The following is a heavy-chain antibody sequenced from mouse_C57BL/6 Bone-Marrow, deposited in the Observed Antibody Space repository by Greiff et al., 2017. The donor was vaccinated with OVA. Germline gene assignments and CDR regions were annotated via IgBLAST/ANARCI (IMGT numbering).Heavy chain of an antibody. CDR1: GYTFTDYY. J-gene: IGHJ2*01. V-gene: IGHV1-26*01. Sequence: EVQLQQSGPELVKPGASVKISCKASGYTFTDYYMNWVKQSHGKSLEWIGDINPNNGGTSYNQKFKGKATLTVDKSSSTAYLELRSLTSEDSAVYYCARKRSDYPYYFDYWGQGTTLTVSS. D-gene: IGHD2-4*01. CDR3: ARKRSDYPYYFDY. CDR2: INPNNGGT.